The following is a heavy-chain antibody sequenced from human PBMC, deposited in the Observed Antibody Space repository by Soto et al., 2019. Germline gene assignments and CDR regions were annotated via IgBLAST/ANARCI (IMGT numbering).Heavy chain of an antibody. J-gene: IGHJ5*02. CDR3: ARDFTGVVPAAMVWFDP. D-gene: IGHD2-2*01. Sequence: ASVKVSCKASGYTFTSYGISWVRQAPGQGLEWMGWISAYNGNTNYAQKLQGRVTMTTDTSTSTAYMELRSLRSDDTAVYYCARDFTGVVPAAMVWFDPWGQGTLVTVSS. V-gene: IGHV1-18*04. CDR2: ISAYNGNT. CDR1: GYTFTSYG.